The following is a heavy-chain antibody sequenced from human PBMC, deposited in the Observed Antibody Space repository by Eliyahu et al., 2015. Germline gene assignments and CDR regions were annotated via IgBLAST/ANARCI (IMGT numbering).Heavy chain of an antibody. CDR3: ARHAQQVALLKNRFDP. CDR1: GYTFTNYW. D-gene: IGHD1-26*01. Sequence: EVQLVQSGAEVKKAGESLKISCKTSGYTFTNYWIGWVRQMPGKGLEWMGIIYPGDSETKYSPSFQGQVTISVDKSISTAYLQWSSLKASDSAIYFCARHAQQVALLKNRFDPWGQGTVVTVSS. J-gene: IGHJ5*02. CDR2: IYPGDSET. V-gene: IGHV5-51*01.